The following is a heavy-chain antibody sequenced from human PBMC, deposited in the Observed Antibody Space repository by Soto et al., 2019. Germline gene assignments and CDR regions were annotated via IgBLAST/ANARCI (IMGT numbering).Heavy chain of an antibody. Sequence: SVKFSCRASGATVSSYAIRWERQAPGHGLEWRGRITPIFGTATYAQEFQSRVTIPADESTSPAYTELSSVTTEDTAVYCCASSSDPPILQAMVRHGPFDIWGQGTMVTVSS. CDR1: GATVSSYA. CDR2: ITPIFGTA. CDR3: ASSSDPPILQAMVRHGPFDI. D-gene: IGHD5-18*01. V-gene: IGHV1-69*13. J-gene: IGHJ3*02.